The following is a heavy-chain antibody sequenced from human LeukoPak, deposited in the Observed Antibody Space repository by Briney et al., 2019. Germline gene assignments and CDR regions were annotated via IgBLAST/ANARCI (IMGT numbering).Heavy chain of an antibody. V-gene: IGHV4-4*02. D-gene: IGHD3-10*01. CDR2: IYHSGST. CDR1: GGSISSSNW. CDR3: ARGSPYGSGTIYFDY. Sequence: PSETLSLTCAVSGGSISSSNWWSWVRQPPGKGLEWIGEIYHSGSTNYNPSLKSRVTISVDKSKNQFSLKLSSVTAADTAVYYCARGSPYGSGTIYFDYWGQGTLVTVSS. J-gene: IGHJ4*02.